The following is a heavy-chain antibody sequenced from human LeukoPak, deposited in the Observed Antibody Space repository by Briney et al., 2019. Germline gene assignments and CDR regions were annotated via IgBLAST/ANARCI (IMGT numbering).Heavy chain of an antibody. V-gene: IGHV4-38-2*02. D-gene: IGHD1-26*01. CDR1: GYSISSGYY. CDR3: ANLSGGSYSFDY. CDR2: IHHSGTT. J-gene: IGHJ4*02. Sequence: TSETLSLTCTVSGYSISSGYYWGWIRQPPGKGLEWIGSIHHSGTTYYNPSLKSRVTISIDTSKNQFSLRLSSVTAADTAVYYCANLSGGSYSFDYWGQGTLGTVSS.